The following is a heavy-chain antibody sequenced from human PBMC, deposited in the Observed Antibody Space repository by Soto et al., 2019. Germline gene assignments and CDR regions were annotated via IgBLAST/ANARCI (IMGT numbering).Heavy chain of an antibody. D-gene: IGHD4-17*01. V-gene: IGHV3-30*18. CDR3: AKDRLPNYFDY. Sequence: QVQLVESGGGVVQPGRSLRLSCAASGFTFSSYGMHWVRQAPGKGLEWVAVISYDGSNKYYADSVKGRFTISRDNSKNTLYLQMNSLRAEDTAVYYCAKDRLPNYFDYWGQGTLVTVSS. J-gene: IGHJ4*02. CDR1: GFTFSSYG. CDR2: ISYDGSNK.